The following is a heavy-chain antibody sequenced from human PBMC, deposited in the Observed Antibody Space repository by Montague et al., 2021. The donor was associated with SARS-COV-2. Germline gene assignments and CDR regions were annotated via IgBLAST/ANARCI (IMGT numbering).Heavy chain of an antibody. J-gene: IGHJ6*02. D-gene: IGHD3-9*01. CDR1: GFSLSTSGMC. CDR2: IDWDDDK. Sequence: PALVKPTQTLTLTCTFSGFSLSTSGMCVSWICQPPGKALEWLALIDWDDDKYYGTSLKTRLTISKDTSKNQVVLTMTNMDPVDTATYYCARMVTIFSLGGYYYYYGMDVWGQGTTVTVSS. V-gene: IGHV2-70*01. CDR3: ARMVTIFSLGGYYYYYGMDV.